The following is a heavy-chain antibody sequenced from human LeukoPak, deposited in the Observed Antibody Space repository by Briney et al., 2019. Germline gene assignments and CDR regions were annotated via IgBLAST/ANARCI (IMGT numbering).Heavy chain of an antibody. CDR3: ARGYYGDYTFDY. J-gene: IGHJ4*02. V-gene: IGHV3-48*02. CDR2: ISTSGSTI. D-gene: IGHD4-17*01. Sequence: GGSLRLSCVASGFTFTTYSMNWVRQAPGKGLEWVSYISTSGSTIYYADSVKGRFTISRDNAKNSLYLQMNSLRDEDTAVYYCARGYYGDYTFDYWSQGTLVTVSS. CDR1: GFTFTTYS.